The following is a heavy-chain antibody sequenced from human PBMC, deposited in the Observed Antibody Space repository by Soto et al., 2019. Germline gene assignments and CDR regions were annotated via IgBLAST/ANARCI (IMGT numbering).Heavy chain of an antibody. CDR1: GDSVSSNSAA. V-gene: IGHV6-1*01. CDR3: AREYCSSTSCHYNWFDP. D-gene: IGHD2-2*01. J-gene: IGHJ5*02. Sequence: SQTLSLTCAISGDSVSSNSAAWNWIRQSPSRGLEWLGRTYYRSKWYNDYAVSVKSRITINPDTSKNQFSLQLNSVTPVDTAVYYCAREYCSSTSCHYNWFDPWGQGTLVTVSS. CDR2: TYYRSKWYN.